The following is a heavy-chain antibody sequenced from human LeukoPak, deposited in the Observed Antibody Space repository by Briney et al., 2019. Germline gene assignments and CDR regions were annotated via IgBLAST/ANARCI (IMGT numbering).Heavy chain of an antibody. V-gene: IGHV4-39*01. J-gene: IGHJ4*02. Sequence: PSQTLSLTCTVSGGSISSSSYYWGWIRQPPGKGLEWIGSIYYSGSTYYNPSLKSRVTISVDTSKNQFSLKLSSVTAADTAVYYCARNGRIVGANFDYWGQGTLVTVSS. CDR1: GGSISSSSYY. CDR2: IYYSGST. CDR3: ARNGRIVGANFDY. D-gene: IGHD1-26*01.